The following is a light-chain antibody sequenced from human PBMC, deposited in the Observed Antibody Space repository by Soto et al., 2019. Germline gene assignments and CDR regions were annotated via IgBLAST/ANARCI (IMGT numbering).Light chain of an antibody. V-gene: IGLV1-44*01. Sequence: QSVLTQPPSASGTPGQRVTISCSGSSSNVGRNTVNWYQQLPATAPKLLIYSNNQRPSGVPARFSGSKSGTTASLAISGLQSEDEADYYCAAWDDSLNAVVFGGGTKLTVL. J-gene: IGLJ2*01. CDR3: AAWDDSLNAVV. CDR1: SSNVGRNT. CDR2: SNN.